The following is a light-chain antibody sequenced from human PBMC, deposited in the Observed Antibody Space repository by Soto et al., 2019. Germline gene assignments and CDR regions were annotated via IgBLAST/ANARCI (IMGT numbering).Light chain of an antibody. CDR3: QQYGSSPGT. CDR2: GAS. J-gene: IGKJ1*01. CDR1: QSVSNRY. Sequence: EIVLTQSPGTLSLSPGERATLSCRASQSVSNRYLAWYQQKPGQAPRLIIFGASSRATGFPDRFSGSGSGTDFTLTISRLEPEDVAVYYCQQYGSSPGTFGQGTKVEIK. V-gene: IGKV3-20*01.